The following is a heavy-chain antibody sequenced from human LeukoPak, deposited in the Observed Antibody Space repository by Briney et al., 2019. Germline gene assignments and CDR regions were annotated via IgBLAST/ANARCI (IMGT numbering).Heavy chain of an antibody. D-gene: IGHD6-13*01. J-gene: IGHJ1*01. Sequence: GESLKISCKASGYYFSDNWIGWVRQMPGKGLEWMGVIYCGGSDTKYSSSFQGQVTISVDKSINTAYLQWSSLKASDTAIYYCARHGGGNSWPFQHWGQGTLVTVSS. V-gene: IGHV5-51*01. CDR3: ARHGGGNSWPFQH. CDR2: IYCGGSDT. CDR1: GYYFSDNW.